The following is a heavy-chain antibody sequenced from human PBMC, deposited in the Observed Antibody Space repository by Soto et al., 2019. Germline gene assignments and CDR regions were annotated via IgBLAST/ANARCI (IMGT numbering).Heavy chain of an antibody. CDR1: GFSFDDYA. CDR2: ISWNSVGI. J-gene: IGHJ6*02. Sequence: GGSLRLSCEASGFSFDDYAMHWVRQAPGKGLEWVSSISWNSVGIGYADSVKGRFTISRDNAKNSLYLQMNSLRSEDTALYYCAKDMENGYNPYYFYGMDVWGQGTTVTVSS. V-gene: IGHV3-9*01. D-gene: IGHD3-10*01. CDR3: AKDMENGYNPYYFYGMDV.